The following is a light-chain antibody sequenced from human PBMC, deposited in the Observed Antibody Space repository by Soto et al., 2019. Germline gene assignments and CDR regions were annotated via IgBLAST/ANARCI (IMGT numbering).Light chain of an antibody. V-gene: IGKV3-20*01. Sequence: EIVLTHSPGTLSLSPCERAPLSFGASQSVSSSYLAWYQQKPGQAPRLLIYGTSNRAPGIPDRFSGSGSGTDFTLTISRLEPEDFAVFYCQQFGTFTFGQGTRLEI. CDR1: QSVSSSY. CDR2: GTS. J-gene: IGKJ5*01. CDR3: QQFGTFT.